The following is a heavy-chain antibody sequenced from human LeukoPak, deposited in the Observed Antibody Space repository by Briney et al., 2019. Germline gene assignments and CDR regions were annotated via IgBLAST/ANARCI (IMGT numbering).Heavy chain of an antibody. V-gene: IGHV4-59*01. CDR1: GGSFSGYY. CDR2: IYYSGST. J-gene: IGHJ4*02. D-gene: IGHD1-26*01. Sequence: SETLSLTCAVYGGSFSGYYWSWIRQPPGKGLEWIGYIYYSGSTNYNPSLKSRVTISVDTSKNQFSLKLSSVTAADTAVYYCARCLVGATYYFDYWGQGTLVTVSS. CDR3: ARCLVGATYYFDY.